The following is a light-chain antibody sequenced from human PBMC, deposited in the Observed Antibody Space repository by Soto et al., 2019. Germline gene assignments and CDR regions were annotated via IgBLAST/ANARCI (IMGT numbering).Light chain of an antibody. CDR2: GAS. V-gene: IGKV3-20*01. J-gene: IGKJ1*01. Sequence: EIVLTQSPGTLSLSPGERATLSCRASQSVSSSYLAWYQQKPGQAPRLLIYGASSRATGIPDRFSGSGSGTDFTLTISRLEPEDFAVYYFQQYGCLPWTFGQGTKVEIK. CDR3: QQYGCLPWT. CDR1: QSVSSSY.